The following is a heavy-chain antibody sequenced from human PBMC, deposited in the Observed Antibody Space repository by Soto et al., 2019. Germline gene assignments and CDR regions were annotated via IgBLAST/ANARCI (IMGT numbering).Heavy chain of an antibody. J-gene: IGHJ4*02. D-gene: IGHD3-22*01. CDR3: ARGYDSSGYPPY. CDR1: GGTFSSYA. V-gene: IGHV1-69*13. CDR2: IIPIFGTA. Sequence: GASVKVSCKASGGTFSSYAISWVRQAPGQGLEWMGGIIPIFGTANYAQKFQGRVTITADESTSTAYMELSSLRSEDTAVYYCARGYDSSGYPPYWGQGTLVTVSS.